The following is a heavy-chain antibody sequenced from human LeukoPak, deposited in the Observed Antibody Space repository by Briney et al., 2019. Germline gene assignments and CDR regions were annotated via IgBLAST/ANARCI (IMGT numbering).Heavy chain of an antibody. D-gene: IGHD2-8*02. V-gene: IGHV3-23*01. CDR3: AAYRQVLLPFES. Sequence: GGSLRLSCAASGFTFSSYGMIWVRQPPGKGLEWVSSIFPSGGEIHYADSVRGRFTISRDNSKSTLSLQMNSLRAEDTAIYYCAAYRQVLLPFESWGQGTLVTVSS. J-gene: IGHJ4*02. CDR2: IFPSGGEI. CDR1: GFTFSSYG.